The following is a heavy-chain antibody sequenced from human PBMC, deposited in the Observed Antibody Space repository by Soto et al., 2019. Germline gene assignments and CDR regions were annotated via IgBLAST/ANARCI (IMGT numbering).Heavy chain of an antibody. D-gene: IGHD1-1*01. Sequence: GGSLRLSCAVSGFTFDDNAMHWVRQAPEKGLEWVSGINWKSDIGYADSVKGRFTISRDNSKNTVYLQMNSLRAEDTAVYYCARWNGYGDSWGQGTLVTVSS. CDR1: GFTFDDNA. J-gene: IGHJ4*02. CDR3: ARWNGYGDS. V-gene: IGHV3-9*01. CDR2: INWKSDI.